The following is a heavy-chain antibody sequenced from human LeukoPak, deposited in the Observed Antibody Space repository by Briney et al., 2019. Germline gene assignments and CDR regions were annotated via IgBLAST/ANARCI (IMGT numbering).Heavy chain of an antibody. Sequence: PGRSLRLSCAASGFTFSSYGMHWVRQAPGKGLEWVAVVSYDGSNKYYADSVKGRFTISRDDAKNSLYLQMNSLRAEDTAVYYCARGVGSGWYQGFDYMDVWGKGTTVTVSS. CDR2: VSYDGSNK. D-gene: IGHD6-19*01. V-gene: IGHV3-30*03. CDR1: GFTFSSYG. CDR3: ARGVGSGWYQGFDYMDV. J-gene: IGHJ6*03.